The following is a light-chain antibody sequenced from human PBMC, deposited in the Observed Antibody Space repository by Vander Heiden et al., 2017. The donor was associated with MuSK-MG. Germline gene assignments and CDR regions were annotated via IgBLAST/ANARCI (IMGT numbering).Light chain of an antibody. CDR3: QQRSNWSTWT. CDR2: DAS. V-gene: IGKV3-11*01. CDR1: QSVSSY. Sequence: EILLTQSPATLSSSPGERATLSCRASQSVSSYLAWYQQKPGQAPRLLIYDASNRATGSPARFSGSGYGTDFTLTISSREPEDFAVYYCQQRSNWSTWTFGQGTKVEIK. J-gene: IGKJ1*01.